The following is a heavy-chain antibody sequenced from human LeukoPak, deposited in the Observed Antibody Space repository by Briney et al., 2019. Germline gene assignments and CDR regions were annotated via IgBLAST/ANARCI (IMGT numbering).Heavy chain of an antibody. CDR1: GGTFSSYA. V-gene: IGHV1-69*13. CDR2: IIPIFGTA. Sequence: GASVKVPCKASGGTFSSYAISWVRQAPGQGLEWMGGIIPIFGTANYAQKFQGRVTITADESTSTAYMELSSLRSEDTAVYYCARGITMVREGFDYWGQGTLVTVSS. CDR3: ARGITMVREGFDY. D-gene: IGHD3-10*01. J-gene: IGHJ4*02.